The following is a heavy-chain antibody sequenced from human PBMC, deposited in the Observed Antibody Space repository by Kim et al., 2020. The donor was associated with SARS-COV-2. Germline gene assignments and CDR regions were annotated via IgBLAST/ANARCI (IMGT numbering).Heavy chain of an antibody. J-gene: IGHJ6*02. CDR2: ISWNSGSI. D-gene: IGHD3-9*01. V-gene: IGHV3-9*01. CDR1: GFTFDDYA. CDR3: AKALYYDILTCMDV. Sequence: GGSLRLSCAASGFTFDDYAMHWVRQAPGKGLEWVSGISWNSGSIGYADSVKGRFTISRDNAKNSLYLQMNSLRAEDTALYYCAKALYYDILTCMDVWGQGTTVTVSS.